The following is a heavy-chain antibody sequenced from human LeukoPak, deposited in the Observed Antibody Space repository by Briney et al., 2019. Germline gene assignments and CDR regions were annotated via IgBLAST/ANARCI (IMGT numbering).Heavy chain of an antibody. CDR2: IYYTGRT. CDR1: GGSIRYYY. J-gene: IGHJ5*02. Sequence: SETLSLTCTVSGGSIRYYYWTWIRQSPGKGLEWIGQIYYTGRTYYNPSLERRVTISLDTSRIQFSLIMTSVTAADTAMYYCARGGTYNDILSFDPWGQGTLVSVSS. CDR3: ARGGTYNDILSFDP. V-gene: IGHV4-59*01. D-gene: IGHD3-9*01.